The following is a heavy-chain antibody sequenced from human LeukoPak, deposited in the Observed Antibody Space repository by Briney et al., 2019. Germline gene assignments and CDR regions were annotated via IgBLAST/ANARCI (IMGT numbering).Heavy chain of an antibody. CDR3: AREGYYGSGSPPSLYFDY. D-gene: IGHD3-10*01. CDR1: GFTFSSYS. V-gene: IGHV3-30*03. Sequence: GGSPRLSCAASGFTFSSYSMNWVRQAPGKGLEWVAVTSSDLNVKLYADSVKGRFTISRDNSRSTLYLQMNSLRPEDTAIYYCAREGYYGSGSPPSLYFDYWGQGTLVTVSS. J-gene: IGHJ4*02. CDR2: TSSDLNVK.